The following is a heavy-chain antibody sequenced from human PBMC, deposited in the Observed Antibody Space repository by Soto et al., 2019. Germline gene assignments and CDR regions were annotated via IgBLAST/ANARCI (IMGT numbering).Heavy chain of an antibody. J-gene: IGHJ5*02. CDR1: GGSISSYY. Sequence: PSETLSLTCTVSGGSISSYYWSWIRQPPGKGLEWIGYIYYSGSTNYNPSLKSRVTISVDTSKNQFSLKLSSVTAADTAVYYCARARDCGDPTYNWFDPWGQGTLVTVSS. CDR3: ARARDCGDPTYNWFDP. CDR2: IYYSGST. D-gene: IGHD4-17*01. V-gene: IGHV4-59*01.